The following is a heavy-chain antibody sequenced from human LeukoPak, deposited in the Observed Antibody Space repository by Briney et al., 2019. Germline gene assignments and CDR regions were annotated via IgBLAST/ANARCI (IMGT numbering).Heavy chain of an antibody. J-gene: IGHJ4*02. CDR2: ISSSKSSYI. CDR1: GFTFSNYS. D-gene: IGHD4-17*01. CDR3: ARETTVTKGGGYYFDY. V-gene: IGHV3-21*01. Sequence: GGSLRLSCAVSGFTFSNYSMNWVRQAPGKGLEWVSSISSSKSSYIYYADSVKGRFTISRDNAKNSLYLQMNSLRVEDTAVYYCARETTVTKGGGYYFDYWGQGTLVTVSS.